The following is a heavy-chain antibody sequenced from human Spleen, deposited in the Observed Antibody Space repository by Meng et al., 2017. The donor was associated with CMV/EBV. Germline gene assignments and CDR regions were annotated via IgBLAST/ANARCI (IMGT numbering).Heavy chain of an antibody. Sequence: GESLKISCAASGFTFSSYAMSWVRQAPGKGLEWVSTINASGRRTFYADSVKGQFTISSDNSRNILYLQMNSLRVEDTAVYYCAKFQGYYYYYGMDVWGQGTTVTVSS. CDR1: GFTFSSYA. CDR2: INASGRRT. V-gene: IGHV3-23*01. J-gene: IGHJ6*02. CDR3: AKFQGYYYYYGMDV.